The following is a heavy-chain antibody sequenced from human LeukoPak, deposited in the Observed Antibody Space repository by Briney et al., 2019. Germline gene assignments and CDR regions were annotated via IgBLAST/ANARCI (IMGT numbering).Heavy chain of an antibody. J-gene: IGHJ4*02. D-gene: IGHD1-1*01. Sequence: GGSLRLSCAAPAFIFSDHYMDWVRQAPGKGLEWVGRIRAKAYSYTTEYAASVRGRFTISRDDSITSLSLQMSSLNTEDTAVYYCGGGTTGKVSEYWGRGILVTVSS. CDR1: AFIFSDHY. CDR3: GGGTTGKVSEY. CDR2: IRAKAYSYTT. V-gene: IGHV3-72*01.